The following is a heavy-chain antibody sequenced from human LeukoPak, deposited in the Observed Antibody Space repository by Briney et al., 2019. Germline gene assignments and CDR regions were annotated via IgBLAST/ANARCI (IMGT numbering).Heavy chain of an antibody. D-gene: IGHD3-10*01. Sequence: ASVKVSCKVSGYTLTELSMHWVRQAPGKGLEWMGGFDPEDGETIYAQKFQGRVTMTEDTSTDTAYMELSSLRSEDTAVYYCATDRAYRLLWFGESRRGWFDPWGQGTLVTVSS. V-gene: IGHV1-24*01. CDR3: ATDRAYRLLWFGESRRGWFDP. J-gene: IGHJ5*02. CDR2: FDPEDGET. CDR1: GYTLTELS.